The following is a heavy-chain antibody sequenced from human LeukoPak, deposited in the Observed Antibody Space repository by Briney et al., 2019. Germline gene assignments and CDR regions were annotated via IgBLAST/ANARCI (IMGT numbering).Heavy chain of an antibody. CDR3: ASCYGYYYYYMDV. V-gene: IGHV4-39*01. CDR1: GGSISSSSYY. J-gene: IGHJ6*03. CDR2: IYYSGST. D-gene: IGHD2-15*01. Sequence: SETLSLTCTVSGGSISSSSYYWGWIRQPPGKGLEWIGSIYYSGSTYYNPSLKSRVTISVDTSKNQFSLKLSSVTAADTAVYYSASCYGYYYYYMDVWGKGTTVTISS.